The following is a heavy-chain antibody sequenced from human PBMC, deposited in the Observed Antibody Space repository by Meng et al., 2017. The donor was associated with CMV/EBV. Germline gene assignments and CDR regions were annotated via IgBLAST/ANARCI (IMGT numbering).Heavy chain of an antibody. J-gene: IGHJ4*02. V-gene: IGHV3-30-3*01. Sequence: GGSLRLSCAASGFTLSAYAMHWVRQAPGKGLEWVAVTSYDESTKYYIDSVKGRFTISRDDSKNTLYLQMNSLRLEDTAVYYCARPHVDYRHTPSSDQRLFDCWGQGTLVTVSS. CDR3: ARPHVDYRHTPSSDQRLFDC. CDR1: GFTLSAYA. CDR2: TSYDESTK. D-gene: IGHD4-11*01.